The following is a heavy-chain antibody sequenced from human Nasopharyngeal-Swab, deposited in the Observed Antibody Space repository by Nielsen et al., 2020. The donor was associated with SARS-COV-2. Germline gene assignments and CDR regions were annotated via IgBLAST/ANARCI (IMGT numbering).Heavy chain of an antibody. V-gene: IGHV3-23*01. J-gene: IGHJ6*02. CDR3: AKALLSSSWVHYDYYGLDV. Sequence: GESLKISCAASGFSVSSSYMTWVRQAPGKGLQWVSAINGVGVSTYYADSVKGRFTISRDNSKNTMYLQMNSLRAEDTALYYCAKALLSSSWVHYDYYGLDVWGQGTTVTVSS. D-gene: IGHD6-13*01. CDR1: GFSVSSSY. CDR2: INGVGVST.